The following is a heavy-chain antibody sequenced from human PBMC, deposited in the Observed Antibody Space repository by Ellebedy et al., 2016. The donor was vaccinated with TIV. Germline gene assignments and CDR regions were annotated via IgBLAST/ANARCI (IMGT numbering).Heavy chain of an antibody. CDR3: ARAESSSGWYGAFDI. Sequence: SETLSLXCTVSGDSIGSSGYYWSWIRQHPGKGLEWIGYIHYRGSAYNNPSLKSRLTMAVDMSMNQFSLRLYSVTAADTAVYYCARAESSSGWYGAFDIWGQGTMVTVSS. V-gene: IGHV4-31*03. D-gene: IGHD6-19*01. J-gene: IGHJ3*02. CDR2: IHYRGSA. CDR1: GDSIGSSGYY.